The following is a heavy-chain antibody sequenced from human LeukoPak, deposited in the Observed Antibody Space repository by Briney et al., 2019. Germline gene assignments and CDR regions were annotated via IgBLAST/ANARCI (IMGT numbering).Heavy chain of an antibody. CDR2: ITGSGGVT. CDR3: AKDGLYYDGSTHIYYFDY. Sequence: GGSLRLSCAASGFSFSDYAMAWVRQAPGKGLEWVSVITGSGGVTHYAGSVKGRFTISRDNSKNTLYLQMNNLRVEDTARYYCAKDGLYYDGSTHIYYFDYWGHGTRVAVSS. CDR1: GFSFSDYA. V-gene: IGHV3-23*01. J-gene: IGHJ4*01. D-gene: IGHD3-16*01.